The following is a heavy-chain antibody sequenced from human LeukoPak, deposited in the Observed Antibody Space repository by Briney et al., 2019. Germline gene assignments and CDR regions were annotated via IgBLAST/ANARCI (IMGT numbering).Heavy chain of an antibody. V-gene: IGHV3-21*01. D-gene: IGHD4-23*01. CDR2: ISSSSSYI. CDR3: ARDGGNVDAFDI. J-gene: IGHJ3*02. Sequence: GGSLRLSCAASGFTFSSYSMNWVRQAPGKGLGWVSSISSSSSYIYYADSVKGRFTISRDNAKNSLYLQMNSLRAEDTAVYYCARDGGNVDAFDIWGQGTMVTVSS. CDR1: GFTFSSYS.